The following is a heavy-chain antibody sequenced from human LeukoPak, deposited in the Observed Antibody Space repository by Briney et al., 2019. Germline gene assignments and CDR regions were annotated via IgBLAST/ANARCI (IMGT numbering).Heavy chain of an antibody. Sequence: SQTLSLTCAISGDSVSSNSAAWNWIRQSPSRGLEWLGRTYYRPKWYNDYAVSVKSRITINPDTSKNQFSLQLNSVTPEDTAVYYCARDGDSSGYHYSPYYYYGMDVWGQGTTVTVSS. CDR1: GDSVSSNSAA. CDR2: TYYRPKWYN. D-gene: IGHD3-22*01. J-gene: IGHJ6*02. CDR3: ARDGDSSGYHYSPYYYYGMDV. V-gene: IGHV6-1*01.